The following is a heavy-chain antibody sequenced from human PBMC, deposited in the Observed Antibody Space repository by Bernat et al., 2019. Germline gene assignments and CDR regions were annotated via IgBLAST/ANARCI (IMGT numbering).Heavy chain of an antibody. CDR2: ISGSGDNT. D-gene: IGHD4-17*01. J-gene: IGHJ6*02. V-gene: IGHV3-23*01. CDR1: GFTFSSYA. Sequence: EVQLLESGGGLVQPGGSLRLSCAASGFTFSSYAMSWVRQAPGKGLEWVSGISGSGDNTYYADSVKGRFTISRDNSKNTLYLQMNSPRVEDTAVYYCAKSTVTTTSATINSIYFYYYGMDVWGQGTTVTVSS. CDR3: AKSTVTTTSATINSIYFYYYGMDV.